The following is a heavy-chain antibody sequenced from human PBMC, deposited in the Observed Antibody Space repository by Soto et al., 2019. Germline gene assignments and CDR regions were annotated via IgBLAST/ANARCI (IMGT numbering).Heavy chain of an antibody. CDR3: AKSSRITLVRGVTDY. D-gene: IGHD3-10*01. CDR1: GGSFSGYY. V-gene: IGHV4-34*01. Sequence: SETLSLTCAVYGGSFSGYYWSWIRQPPGKGLEWIGEINHSGSTNYNPSLKSRVTISVDTSKNQFSLKLSLRAEDTAIYYCAKSSRITLVRGVTDYWGQGTLVTVSS. J-gene: IGHJ4*02. CDR2: INHSGST.